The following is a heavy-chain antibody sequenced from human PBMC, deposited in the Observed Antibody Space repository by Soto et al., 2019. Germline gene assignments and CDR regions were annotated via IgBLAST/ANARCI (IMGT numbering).Heavy chain of an antibody. V-gene: IGHV1-69*12. Sequence: QVQLVQSGAEVKKPGSSVKVSCKASGGTFSRNAINWVRQAPGQGLEWMGGIIPLFGTTNYAQNFQGRVTITADESTNTAYMELSSLRSEDTAVYYCARDGAGTVTTSYFDYWGQGTLVSVSS. CDR2: IIPLFGTT. J-gene: IGHJ4*02. CDR3: ARDGAGTVTTSYFDY. CDR1: GGTFSRNA. D-gene: IGHD4-17*01.